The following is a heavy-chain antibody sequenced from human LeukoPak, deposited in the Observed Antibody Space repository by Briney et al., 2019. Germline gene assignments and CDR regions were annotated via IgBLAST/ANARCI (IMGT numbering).Heavy chain of an antibody. D-gene: IGHD3-3*01. CDR2: INHSGST. CDR3: ARGGRAVLGVVIINYYYYMDV. V-gene: IGHV4-34*01. J-gene: IGHJ6*03. Sequence: SETLSLTCAVYGGSFSGYYLSWIRQPPGKGLEWIGEINHSGSTNYNPSLKSRVTISVDTSKNQFSLKLSSVTAGDTAVYFCARGGRAVLGVVIINYYYYMDVWGKGTTVTVS. CDR1: GGSFSGYY.